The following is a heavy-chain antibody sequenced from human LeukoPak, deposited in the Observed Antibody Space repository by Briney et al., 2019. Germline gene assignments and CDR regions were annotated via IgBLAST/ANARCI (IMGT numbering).Heavy chain of an antibody. V-gene: IGHV3-48*03. CDR1: GFTFSTYE. J-gene: IGHJ4*02. Sequence: EGSLRLSCAASGFTFSTYEMNWVRQAPGKGLEWLSYISSGGSAIYYADSVKGRFTISRDNAKNSLYLQMNSLRAGDTAVYYCARISAAGFWGQGTLVTVSS. CDR3: ARISAAGF. CDR2: ISSGGSAI. D-gene: IGHD6-13*01.